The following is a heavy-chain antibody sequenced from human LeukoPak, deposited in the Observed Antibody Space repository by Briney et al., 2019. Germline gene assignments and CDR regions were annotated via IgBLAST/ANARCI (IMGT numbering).Heavy chain of an antibody. CDR2: IYTTGTT. CDR3: ARHGYTASHYFLDY. J-gene: IGHJ4*02. CDR1: SGSINSYY. Sequence: SETLSLTCTVSSGSINSYYWGWVRQPAGRGLEWIGRIYTTGTTHYNPSLKSRLTMLVDTSKRQFSLNLRSVTAADTAIYFCARHGYTASHYFLDYWGQGILVTVSS. D-gene: IGHD3-16*01. V-gene: IGHV4-4*07.